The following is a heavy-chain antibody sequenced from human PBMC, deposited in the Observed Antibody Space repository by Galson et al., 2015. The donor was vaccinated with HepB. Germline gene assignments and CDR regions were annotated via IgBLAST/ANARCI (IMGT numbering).Heavy chain of an antibody. Sequence: SLRLSCAASGFTFSSHALSWVRQAPGKGLEWVSAISGSGGSTYYADSVKGRFTVSRDNSRSTLYLQMNNLRAEDTAVYYCGRHYDSSGRPRAGLVYWGQGTLVTVSS. V-gene: IGHV3-23*01. CDR1: GFTFSSHA. CDR3: GRHYDSSGRPRAGLVY. D-gene: IGHD3-22*01. CDR2: ISGSGGST. J-gene: IGHJ4*02.